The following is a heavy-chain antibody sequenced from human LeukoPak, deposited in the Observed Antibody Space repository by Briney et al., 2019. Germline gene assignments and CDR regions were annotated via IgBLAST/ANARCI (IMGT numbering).Heavy chain of an antibody. CDR2: VNWNGGST. CDR1: GFTFDDYG. CDR3: AKDPSFTWELLGYYYYYMDV. D-gene: IGHD1-26*01. J-gene: IGHJ6*03. V-gene: IGHV3-20*04. Sequence: GGSLRLSCAASGFTFDDYGMSWVRQAPGRGLEWVSGVNWNGGSTGFAESVKGRFTISRDNSKNTLYLQMNSLRAEDTAVYYCAKDPSFTWELLGYYYYYMDVWGKGTTVTISS.